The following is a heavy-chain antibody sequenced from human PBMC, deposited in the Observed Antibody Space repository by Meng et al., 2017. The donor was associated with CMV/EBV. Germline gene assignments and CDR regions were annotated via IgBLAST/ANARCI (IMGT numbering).Heavy chain of an antibody. CDR3: ARQSGEGVVVPAAIRYYYGMDV. Sequence: ASVKVSCKASGYTFTSYYMHWVRQAPGQGLEWMGIINPSGGSTSYAQKFQGRVTMTRDTSTSTVYMELSSLRSEDTAVYYCARQSGEGVVVPAAIRYYYGMDVWGQGTTVTVSS. V-gene: IGHV1-46*01. CDR2: INPSGGST. J-gene: IGHJ6*02. D-gene: IGHD2-2*01. CDR1: GYTFTSYY.